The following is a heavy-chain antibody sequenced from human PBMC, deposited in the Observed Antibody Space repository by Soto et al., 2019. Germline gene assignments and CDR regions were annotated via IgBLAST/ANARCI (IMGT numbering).Heavy chain of an antibody. V-gene: IGHV3-30*03. J-gene: IGHJ5*02. Sequence: GGSLRLSCAASGFTFSSYGMHWVRQAPGKGLEWVAVISYDGSNKYYADSVKGRFTISRDNSKNTLYLQMNSLRAEDTAVYYCARQLRTLYDILTGYASASWFDPWGQGTLVTVSS. CDR1: GFTFSSYG. CDR3: ARQLRTLYDILTGYASASWFDP. D-gene: IGHD3-9*01. CDR2: ISYDGSNK.